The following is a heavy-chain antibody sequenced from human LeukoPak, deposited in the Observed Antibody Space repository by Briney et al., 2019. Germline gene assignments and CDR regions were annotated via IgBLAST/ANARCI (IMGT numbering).Heavy chain of an antibody. CDR2: MYFSGST. Sequence: SETLSLTCTVSGGSVSSSFYYWGWIRQPPGKGLEWIGSMYFSGSTHYNPSLKSRVTISVNTSKNQFSLKLTSVTAADTAVYYCANAASYSVDYWGQGTLVTVSS. J-gene: IGHJ4*02. CDR3: ANAASYSVDY. CDR1: GGSVSSSFYY. D-gene: IGHD1-26*01. V-gene: IGHV4-39*01.